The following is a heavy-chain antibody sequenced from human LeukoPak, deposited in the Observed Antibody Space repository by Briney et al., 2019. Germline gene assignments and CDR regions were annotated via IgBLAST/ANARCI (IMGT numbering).Heavy chain of an antibody. J-gene: IGHJ4*02. V-gene: IGHV3-11*01. CDR3: ASMVAATLHYFDY. CDR2: ISSSGSTI. D-gene: IGHD2-15*01. Sequence: GGSLRLSCAASGFTFSDYYMSWIRQAPGKGLEWVSYISSSGSTIYYADSVKGRFTISRDNSKNTLYLQMNSLRAEDTAVYYCASMVAATLHYFDYWGQGTLVTVSS. CDR1: GFTFSDYY.